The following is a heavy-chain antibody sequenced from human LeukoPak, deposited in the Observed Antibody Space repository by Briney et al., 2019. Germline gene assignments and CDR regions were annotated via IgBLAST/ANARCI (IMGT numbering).Heavy chain of an antibody. J-gene: IGHJ4*02. CDR2: ISSSDTYT. D-gene: IGHD1-20*01. CDR1: GFTFCDYI. Sequence: GGSLRHSSADSGFTFCDYIISWIRQAPGKGLEWVSYISSSDTYTNYADSVKGRFTISRDNAKNSLYLQMNSLRAEDTAVYYCARGRYSWGSSADYWAGGTLVSVSS. V-gene: IGHV3-11*06. CDR3: ARGRYSWGSSADY.